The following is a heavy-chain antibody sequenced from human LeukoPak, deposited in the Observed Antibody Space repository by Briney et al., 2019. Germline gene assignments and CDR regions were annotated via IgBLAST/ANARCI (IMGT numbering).Heavy chain of an antibody. CDR3: AGHPYYYDSSGYPDY. CDR1: GGSIRSSYYY. J-gene: IGHJ4*02. Sequence: PSETLSLTCTVSGGSIRSSYYYWGWIRQPPGKGLEWIGSIYDSGSTYYNPSLKSRVTISVDTSKNQFSLKLSSVTAADTAVYYCAGHPYYYDSSGYPDYWGQGTLVTVSS. D-gene: IGHD3-22*01. V-gene: IGHV4-39*01. CDR2: IYDSGST.